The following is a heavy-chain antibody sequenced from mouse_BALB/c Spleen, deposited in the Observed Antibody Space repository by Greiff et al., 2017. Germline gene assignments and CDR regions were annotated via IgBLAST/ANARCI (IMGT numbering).Heavy chain of an antibody. CDR1: GYSITSGYY. CDR3: ARGRYGNYDY. D-gene: IGHD2-1*01. V-gene: IGHV3-6*02. Sequence: EVKLVESGPGLVKPSQSLSLTCSVTGYSITSGYYWNWIRQFPGNKLEWMGYISYDGSNNYNPSLKNRISITRDTSKNQFFLKLNSVTTEDTATYYCARGRYGNYDYWGQGTTLTVSS. J-gene: IGHJ2*01. CDR2: ISYDGSN.